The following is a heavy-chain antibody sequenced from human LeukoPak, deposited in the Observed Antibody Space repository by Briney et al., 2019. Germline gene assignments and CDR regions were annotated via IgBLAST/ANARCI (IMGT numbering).Heavy chain of an antibody. CDR3: ARDYSSSASWWFDP. CDR1: GYTFIRHW. J-gene: IGHJ5*02. CDR2: INPNGGTT. D-gene: IGHD6-6*01. V-gene: IGHV1-46*01. Sequence: ASVKVSCKASGYTFIRHWMHWVRQAPGQGLEWMGIINPNGGTTVYAQKFQGRVTLTRDMSTSTLYMELSSLRSEDTAVYYCARDYSSSASWWFDPWGQGTLVTVSS.